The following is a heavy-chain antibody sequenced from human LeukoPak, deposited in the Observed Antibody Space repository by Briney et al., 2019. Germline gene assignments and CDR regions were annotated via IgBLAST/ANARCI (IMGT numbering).Heavy chain of an antibody. J-gene: IGHJ4*02. CDR2: IKSKTDGGTT. V-gene: IGHV3-15*01. CDR1: GFTFSSYA. CDR3: TTRIAAAGYFDY. D-gene: IGHD6-13*01. Sequence: PGGSLRLSYAASGFTFSSYAMSWVRQAPGKGLEWVGRIKSKTDGGTTDYAEPVKGRFTISRDDSKNTLYLQMNSLKTEDTAVYYCTTRIAAAGYFDYWGQGTLVTVSS.